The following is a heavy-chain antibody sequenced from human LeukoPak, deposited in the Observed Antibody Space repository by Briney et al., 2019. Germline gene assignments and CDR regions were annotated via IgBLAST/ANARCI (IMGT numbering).Heavy chain of an antibody. CDR3: ARRFYYGSGNHFDC. J-gene: IGHJ4*02. CDR2: ISYDGSNK. Sequence: GGSLRLSCVASEFTFSRYAMHWVRQAPGKGLEWVAFISYDGSNKDYADSVKGRFTISRDNSKNTLYLQLNSLRAEDTAVYYCARRFYYGSGNHFDCWGQGTLVTVSS. D-gene: IGHD3-10*01. V-gene: IGHV3-30-3*01. CDR1: EFTFSRYA.